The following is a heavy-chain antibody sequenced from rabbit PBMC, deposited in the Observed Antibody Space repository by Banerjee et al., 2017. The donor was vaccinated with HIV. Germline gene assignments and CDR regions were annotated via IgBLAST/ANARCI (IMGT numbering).Heavy chain of an antibody. CDR1: GFSFSSSYY. CDR3: AREKGDIGYGYIDL. CDR2: IYAGSSGST. J-gene: IGHJ4*01. V-gene: IGHV1S45*01. Sequence: QEQLEESGGDLVKPEGSLTLTCTASGFSFSSSYYMCWVRQAPGKGLEWIACIYAGSSGSTYYASWAKGRFTISKTSSTTVTLQMTSLTAADTATYFCAREKGDIGYGYIDLRGQGTLVTVS. D-gene: IGHD6-1*01.